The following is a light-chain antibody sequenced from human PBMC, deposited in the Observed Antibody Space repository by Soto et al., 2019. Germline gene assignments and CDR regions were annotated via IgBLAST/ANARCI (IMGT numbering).Light chain of an antibody. V-gene: IGLV2-14*01. Sequence: QSALTQPASVSGSPGQSITISCTGTSSDVGGYNYVSWYQQHPGKAPKLMIYDVSNRPSGVSNRFSGSKSGTTASLTISGLQAADEADYYCSSYTSSSTLEFGGGTKLTVL. CDR2: DVS. CDR1: SSDVGGYNY. CDR3: SSYTSSSTLE. J-gene: IGLJ2*01.